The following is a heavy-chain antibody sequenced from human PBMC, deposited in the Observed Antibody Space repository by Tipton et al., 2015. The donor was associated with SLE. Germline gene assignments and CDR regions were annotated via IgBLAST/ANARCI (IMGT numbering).Heavy chain of an antibody. CDR2: MYTSGTS. D-gene: IGHD6-6*01. CDR3: AKDSGFSSSNHWFDP. Sequence: TLSLTCTVSGGSISSYYWSWIRQPAGKGLEWIGRMYTSGTSNNNPSLNSRVTMSVDSSRKQISLKLTSVTAADTALYYCAKDSGFSSSNHWFDPWGQGTLVTVSS. V-gene: IGHV4-4*07. CDR1: GGSISSYY. J-gene: IGHJ5*02.